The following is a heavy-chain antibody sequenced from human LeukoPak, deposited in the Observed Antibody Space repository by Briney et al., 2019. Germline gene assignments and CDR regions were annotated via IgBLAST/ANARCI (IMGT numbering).Heavy chain of an antibody. Sequence: GESLKISCKGSGYSFTDYWIGWVRQMPGKGLEWMGIIYPRDSDTRYSPSFQGQVTISADKSISTAYLQWNSLKASDTAIYYCTRSPDIDILTGYSRYYFDYWGQGTLVTVSS. CDR1: GYSFTDYW. J-gene: IGHJ4*02. V-gene: IGHV5-51*01. CDR3: TRSPDIDILTGYSRYYFDY. D-gene: IGHD3-9*01. CDR2: IYPRDSDT.